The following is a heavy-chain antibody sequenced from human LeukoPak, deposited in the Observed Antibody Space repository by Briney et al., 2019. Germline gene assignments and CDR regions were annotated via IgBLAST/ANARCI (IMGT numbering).Heavy chain of an antibody. CDR3: ARVVGYNYYDY. J-gene: IGHJ4*02. CDR1: GYTFTGYY. Sequence: ASVKVSCKASGYTFTGYYMHWVRQAPRQGLEWMGWINPNSGGTNYAQKFQGWVTMTRDTSISTAYMELSRLRSDDTAVYYCARVVGYNYYDYWGQGTLVTVSS. CDR2: INPNSGGT. V-gene: IGHV1-2*04. D-gene: IGHD5-24*01.